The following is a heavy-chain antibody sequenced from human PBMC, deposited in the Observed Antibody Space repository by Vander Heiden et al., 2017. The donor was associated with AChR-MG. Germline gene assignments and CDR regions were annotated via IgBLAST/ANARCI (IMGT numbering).Heavy chain of an antibody. J-gene: IGHJ4*02. CDR2: FDPEDGET. CDR1: GYTLPELS. D-gene: IGHD2-15*01. Sequence: QALLVQSGAEVKKPGDSVKVSCKVSGYTLPELSMPWVRQAPGKGLDGMGGFDPEDGETIYAQKFQGRVTLTEDTSTDTAYMELSSLRSDDTAVYYCATLRAYCSGGSCYREFDHWGQGTLVTVSS. CDR3: ATLRAYCSGGSCYREFDH. V-gene: IGHV1-24*01.